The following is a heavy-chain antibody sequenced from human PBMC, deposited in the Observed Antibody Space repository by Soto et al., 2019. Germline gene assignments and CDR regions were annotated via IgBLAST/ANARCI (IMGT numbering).Heavy chain of an antibody. CDR3: SIPIAMIVVVFAS. CDR2: IDHSGSA. J-gene: IGHJ4*02. Sequence: QEQVQQWGAGLLKPSETLSLTCAVHGDSFSGYYWSWIRQSPGKGLEWIGEIDHSGSANYNPSLTSRGSMSVDTSTPQVSLTLSSVTAAHTAVYYCSIPIAMIVVVFASWGQGTLLTVSS. CDR1: GDSFSGYY. V-gene: IGHV4-34*01. D-gene: IGHD3-22*01.